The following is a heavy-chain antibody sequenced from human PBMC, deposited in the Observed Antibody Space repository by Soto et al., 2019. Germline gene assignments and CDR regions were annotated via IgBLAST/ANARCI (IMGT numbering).Heavy chain of an antibody. J-gene: IGHJ5*02. V-gene: IGHV3-33*01. D-gene: IGHD1-7*01. CDR1: GFTFSSYG. Sequence: GGSLRLSCAASGFTFSSYGMHWVRQAPGKGLEWVAVIWYDGSNKYYAESVKGRFTISRDNSKNTLYLQMNSLRAEDTAVYYCARDRLGISGTTPGIWFDPWGQGTLVTVSS. CDR2: IWYDGSNK. CDR3: ARDRLGISGTTPGIWFDP.